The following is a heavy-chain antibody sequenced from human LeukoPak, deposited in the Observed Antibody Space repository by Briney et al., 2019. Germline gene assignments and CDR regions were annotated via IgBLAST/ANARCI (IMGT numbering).Heavy chain of an antibody. CDR3: AKLRDGYNTYDAFDI. V-gene: IGHV1-2*02. Sequence: GASVKVSCKASGYTFTSYYMHWVRQAPGQGLEWMGWINPNSGGTNYAQKFQGRVTMTRDTSISTAYMELGRLRSDDTAIYYCAKLRDGYNTYDAFDIWGQGTMVTVSS. J-gene: IGHJ3*02. CDR2: INPNSGGT. CDR1: GYTFTSYY. D-gene: IGHD5-24*01.